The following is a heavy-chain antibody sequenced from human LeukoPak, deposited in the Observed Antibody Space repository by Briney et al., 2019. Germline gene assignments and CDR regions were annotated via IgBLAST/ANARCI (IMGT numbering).Heavy chain of an antibody. CDR1: GFTFSSYW. D-gene: IGHD3-10*01. J-gene: IGHJ6*04. Sequence: GGSLRLSCAASGFTFSSYWMHWVRQAPGKGLVWVSRINSDGSSTSYADSVKGRFTISRDNAKNTLYLQMNSLRAEDTAVYYCAMVRGAAGMDAWGKGTTVTVSS. V-gene: IGHV3-74*01. CDR2: INSDGSST. CDR3: AMVRGAAGMDA.